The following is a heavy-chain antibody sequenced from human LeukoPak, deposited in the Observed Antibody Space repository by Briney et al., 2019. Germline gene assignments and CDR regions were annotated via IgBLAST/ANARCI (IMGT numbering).Heavy chain of an antibody. J-gene: IGHJ4*02. D-gene: IGHD2-21*02. CDR1: GFTFSSYT. V-gene: IGHV3-23*01. Sequence: GGSLTLSCAASGFTFSSYTMSWVRQAPGKGLEWVSTISNSGRNTFYTDSVKGRFTISRDNSKNTLYLQMNSLRAGDTAVYSCARATGYCDADCSRYDFDYWGPGTRVTACS. CDR2: ISNSGRNT. CDR3: ARATGYCDADCSRYDFDY.